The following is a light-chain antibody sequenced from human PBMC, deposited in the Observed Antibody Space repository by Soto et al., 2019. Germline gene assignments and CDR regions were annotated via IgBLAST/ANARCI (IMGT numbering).Light chain of an antibody. Sequence: EIQMTQSPSTLSASLGERVTITCRASHSTDSWLAWYQQKPGRAPKLLIYGASTLESGVPSRFRGRGSGTEFTLAISSLQPDDSATYYCQQYSSSPLTFGQGTKVEIK. V-gene: IGKV1-5*01. CDR2: GAS. CDR3: QQYSSSPLT. J-gene: IGKJ1*01. CDR1: HSTDSW.